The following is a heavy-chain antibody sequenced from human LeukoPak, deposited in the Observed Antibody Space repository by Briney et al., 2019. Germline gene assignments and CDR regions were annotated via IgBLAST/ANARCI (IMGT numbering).Heavy chain of an antibody. CDR1: GSTLSNNI. J-gene: IGHJ3*02. CDR2: LSCIDDST. CDR3: ESEAYTSGYAGAFDT. D-gene: IGHD2-21*01. V-gene: IGHV3-23*01. Sequence: PGGSLRLSCTASGSTLSNNIMTWVRQAPGKGLEWVSSLSCIDDSTYYADSVKGRFIISRDTAKNTLFLQMDSLRAEDTGVYYCESEAYTSGYAGAFDTWGQGTMVTVSS.